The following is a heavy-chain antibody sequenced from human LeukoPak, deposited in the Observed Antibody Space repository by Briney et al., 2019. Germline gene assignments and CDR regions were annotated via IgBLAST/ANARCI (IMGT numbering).Heavy chain of an antibody. Sequence: ASVKVSCKASGYTFTSYYMHWVRQAPGQGLEWMGIINPSGGSTSYAQKFQGRVTMTRDMSTSTVYMELSSLRSEDTAVYYCARDSSHPYYDFWSGYYKNWFDPWGQGTLVTVSS. CDR2: INPSGGST. CDR1: GYTFTSYY. J-gene: IGHJ5*02. CDR3: ARDSSHPYYDFWSGYYKNWFDP. V-gene: IGHV1-46*01. D-gene: IGHD3-3*01.